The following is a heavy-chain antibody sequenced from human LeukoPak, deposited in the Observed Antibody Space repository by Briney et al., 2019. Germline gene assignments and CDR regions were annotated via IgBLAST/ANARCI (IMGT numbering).Heavy chain of an antibody. CDR3: ASWVLGSGWYEALDI. Sequence: ASVNVSCKASGYTFTSNCISWVRQAPGQGLEWMGWISAYNGNTNYAQKLQGRVTMTTDTSTSTAYMELRSLRSDDTAVYYCASWVLGSGWYEALDIWGQGTMVTVSS. V-gene: IGHV1-18*01. J-gene: IGHJ3*02. CDR2: ISAYNGNT. CDR1: GYTFTSNC. D-gene: IGHD6-19*01.